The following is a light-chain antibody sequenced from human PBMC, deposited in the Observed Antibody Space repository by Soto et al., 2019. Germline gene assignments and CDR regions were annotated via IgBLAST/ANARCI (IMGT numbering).Light chain of an antibody. CDR3: QQRNMWPIT. V-gene: IGKV3-11*01. J-gene: IGKJ5*01. Sequence: EVVLTQSPVTLSLSPGETATLSCRASQSFRGLLAWYQQKPGQAPRLLIYDAYNRATGIPPRFSGSGSGTDFTLTISRLEPEDSAVYYCQQRNMWPITFGQGTRLEMK. CDR1: QSFRGL. CDR2: DAY.